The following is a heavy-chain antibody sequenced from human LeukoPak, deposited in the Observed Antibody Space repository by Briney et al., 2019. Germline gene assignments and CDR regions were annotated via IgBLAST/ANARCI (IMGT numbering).Heavy chain of an antibody. CDR1: GGSISSSSYY. D-gene: IGHD3-3*01. CDR2: IYYSGST. CDR3: APTYYDFWSGYPNWFDP. V-gene: IGHV4-39*01. Sequence: SETLSLTCTVSGGSISSSSYYWGWIRQPPGKGLEWIGSIYYSGSTYYNPSLKSRVTISADTSKNQFSLKLSSVTAADTAVYYCAPTYYDFWSGYPNWFDPWGQGTLVTVSS. J-gene: IGHJ5*02.